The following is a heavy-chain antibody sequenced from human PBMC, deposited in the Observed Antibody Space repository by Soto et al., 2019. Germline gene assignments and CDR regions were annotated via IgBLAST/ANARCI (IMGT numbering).Heavy chain of an antibody. J-gene: IGHJ4*02. CDR1: GFSFSISP. Sequence: GGSLRLSCAASGFSFSISPMHWVRQAPGKGPEWVALISYDGTNKFYADSVKGRFTISRDNSKSTLYLQVDSLRPEDAAVYYCARDPKASGGQHWAFNYFDSWGQGTLVTVSS. V-gene: IGHV3-30-3*01. D-gene: IGHD7-27*01. CDR2: ISYDGTNK. CDR3: ARDPKASGGQHWAFNYFDS.